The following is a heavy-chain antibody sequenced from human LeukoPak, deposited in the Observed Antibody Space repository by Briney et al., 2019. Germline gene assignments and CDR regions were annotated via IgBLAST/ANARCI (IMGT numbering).Heavy chain of an antibody. CDR2: IYYSGST. V-gene: IGHV4-39*01. CDR3: AASGLRYFDWYDAFDI. Sequence: SETLSLTCTVSGGSISSRSYYWGWIRQPPGKGLEWIGIIYYSGSTYSNPSLRSRVTISVDTSKNQFSLKLSSVTAADTAVYYCAASGLRYFDWYDAFDIWGQGTMVTVSS. CDR1: GGSISSRSYY. D-gene: IGHD3-9*01. J-gene: IGHJ3*02.